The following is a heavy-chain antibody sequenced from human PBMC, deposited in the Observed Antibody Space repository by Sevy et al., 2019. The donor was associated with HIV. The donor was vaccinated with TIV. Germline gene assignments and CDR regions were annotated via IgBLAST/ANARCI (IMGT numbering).Heavy chain of an antibody. V-gene: IGHV3-7*01. D-gene: IGHD2-15*01. J-gene: IGHJ4*02. CDR2: IKQDGSKN. CDR1: GFTFSGYW. Sequence: GGSLRLSCAASGFTFSGYWMSWVRQAPGNGLQWVANIKQDGSKNEFVDSVKGRFTISRDNPKNSLYLQMNSLRAEDTAVYYCAREGAGGFDYWGQRTLVTVSS. CDR3: AREGAGGFDY.